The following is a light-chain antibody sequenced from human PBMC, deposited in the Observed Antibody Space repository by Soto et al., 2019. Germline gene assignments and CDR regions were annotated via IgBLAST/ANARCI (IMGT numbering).Light chain of an antibody. J-gene: IGLJ2*01. V-gene: IGLV2-14*01. CDR2: DVS. Sequence: QSALTQPASVSGSPGQSITISCTGTSSDVGGYNYVSWYQQHPGKAPKLMIYDVSNRPSGVSNRFSGSKSGNTASLTISGLQAEDEADYYCGSYTSSSTQVFGGGTKLTFL. CDR1: SSDVGGYNY. CDR3: GSYTSSSTQV.